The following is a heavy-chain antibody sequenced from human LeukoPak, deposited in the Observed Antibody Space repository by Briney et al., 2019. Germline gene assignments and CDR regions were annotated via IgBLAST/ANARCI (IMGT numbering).Heavy chain of an antibody. CDR1: GFTFSNYA. CDR3: ARGRHSGSSFDY. CDR2: ISGSGDST. D-gene: IGHD1-26*01. Sequence: GGSLRLSCAASGFTFSNYAMRWVRQAPGKGLEWVSGISGSGDSTYYADSVKGRFTISRDNSKNTLYLQMNSLRAEDTAVYYCARGRHSGSSFDYWGQGTLVTVSS. J-gene: IGHJ4*02. V-gene: IGHV3-23*01.